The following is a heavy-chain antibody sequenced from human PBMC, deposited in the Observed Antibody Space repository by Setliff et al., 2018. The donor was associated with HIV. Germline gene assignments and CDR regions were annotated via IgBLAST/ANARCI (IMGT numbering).Heavy chain of an antibody. V-gene: IGHV1-2*02. CDR2: INPNSGGT. Sequence: EASVKVSCKASGYTFTGYYMHWVRQAPGQGLEWMGWINPNSGGTNYAQKFQGRVTMTRDTSISTAYMELSRLRSDDTAVYYCARPLVVPAAMSEGVAFDIWGQGTMVTVSS. CDR1: GYTFTGYY. J-gene: IGHJ3*02. D-gene: IGHD2-2*01. CDR3: ARPLVVPAAMSEGVAFDI.